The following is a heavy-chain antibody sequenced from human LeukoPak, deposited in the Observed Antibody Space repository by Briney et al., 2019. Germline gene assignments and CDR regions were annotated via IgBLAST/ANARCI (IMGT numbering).Heavy chain of an antibody. CDR2: INPNSGGT. D-gene: IGHD4-17*01. CDR3: ARGGVTTGYYYYYYGMDV. J-gene: IGHJ6*02. Sequence: ASVKVSCKASGYTFTGYYMHWVRQAPGQGLEWMGWINPNSGGTNYAQKFQGWVTMTRDTSISTVYMELSRLRSDDTAVYYCARGGVTTGYYYYYYGMDVWGQGTTVTVSS. V-gene: IGHV1-2*04. CDR1: GYTFTGYY.